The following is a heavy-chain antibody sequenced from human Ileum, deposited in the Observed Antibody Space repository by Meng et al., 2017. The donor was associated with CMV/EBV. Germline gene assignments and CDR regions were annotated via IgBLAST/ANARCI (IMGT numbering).Heavy chain of an antibody. J-gene: IGHJ4*02. Sequence: VKLVQAEREVKKPGASVKVSCKTSGDPFTNSGITWVRQAPGQGLEWMGWINTYNDNSNSAQKFQDRFTMTKDTSTRTAHMELRSLTSDDTAVYYCARVQLSGVFDYWGQGTLVTVSS. V-gene: IGHV1-18*01. CDR3: ARVQLSGVFDY. CDR2: INTYNDNS. D-gene: IGHD1-26*01. CDR1: GDPFTNSG.